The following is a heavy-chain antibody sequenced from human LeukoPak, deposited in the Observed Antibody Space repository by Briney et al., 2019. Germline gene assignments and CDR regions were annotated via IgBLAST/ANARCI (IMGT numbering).Heavy chain of an antibody. D-gene: IGHD2-15*01. CDR1: GFTFSSYA. J-gene: IGHJ4*02. CDR2: ISYDGSNK. CDR3: AKVAATPGDY. Sequence: GGSLRLSCAASGFTFSSYAMHWVRQAPGEGLEWVAVISYDGSNKYYADSMKGRFTISRDNSKNTLYLQMNSLRAEDTAVYYCAKVAATPGDYWGQGTLVTVSS. V-gene: IGHV3-30-3*01.